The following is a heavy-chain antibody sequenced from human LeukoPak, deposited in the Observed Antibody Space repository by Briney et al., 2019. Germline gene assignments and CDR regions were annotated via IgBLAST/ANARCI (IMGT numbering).Heavy chain of an antibody. CDR1: GGSFSGYY. Sequence: PSETLSLTCAVYGGSFSGYYWSWIRQPPGEGLEWIGYIYYSGSTNYNPSLKSRVTISVDTSKNQFSLKLSSVTAADTAVYYCARAVSGRFDYWGQGTLVTVSS. CDR2: IYYSGST. CDR3: ARAVSGRFDY. J-gene: IGHJ4*02. V-gene: IGHV4-59*08. D-gene: IGHD6-19*01.